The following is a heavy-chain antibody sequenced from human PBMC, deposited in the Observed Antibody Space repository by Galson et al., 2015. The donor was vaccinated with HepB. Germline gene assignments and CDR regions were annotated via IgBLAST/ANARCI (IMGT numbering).Heavy chain of an antibody. V-gene: IGHV1-18*04. CDR2: ISAYNGNT. J-gene: IGHJ4*02. CDR1: GYTFTSYG. CDR3: ARTSLTTVTTYYFDY. D-gene: IGHD4-17*01. Sequence: SVKVSCKASGYTFTSYGISWVRQAPGQGLEWMGWISAYNGNTNYAQKLQGRVTMTTDTSTSTAYMELRSLRSDDTAVYYCARTSLTTVTTYYFDYWGQGTLVTVSP.